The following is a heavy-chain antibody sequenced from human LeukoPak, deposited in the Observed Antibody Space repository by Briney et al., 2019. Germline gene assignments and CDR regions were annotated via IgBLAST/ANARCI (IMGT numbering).Heavy chain of an antibody. V-gene: IGHV4-38-2*02. CDR2: IYHSGST. CDR3: ARDYTMIVGTPGY. CDR1: GYSISSGYY. Sequence: PSETLSLTCTVSGYSISSGYYWGWIRQPPGKGLEWIGSIYHSGSTYYNPSLKSRVTISVDTSKNQFSLKLSSVTAADTAVYYCARDYTMIVGTPGYWGQGTLVTVSS. J-gene: IGHJ4*02. D-gene: IGHD3-22*01.